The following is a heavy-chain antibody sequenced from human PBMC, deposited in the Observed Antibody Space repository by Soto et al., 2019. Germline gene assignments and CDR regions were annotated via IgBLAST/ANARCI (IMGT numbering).Heavy chain of an antibody. J-gene: IGHJ4*02. CDR1: GFRFSDYS. CDR2: ISSNSGYT. Sequence: GGSLRLSCAASGFRFSDYSMNWVRQVPGKGLEWVSSISSNSGYTLYTDSVKGRFTISRDNAKSSLYLQMGSLRDEDTAVYYCTRGSYGAYDYWGQGTLVTVSS. CDR3: TRGSYGAYDY. V-gene: IGHV3-21*06. D-gene: IGHD4-17*01.